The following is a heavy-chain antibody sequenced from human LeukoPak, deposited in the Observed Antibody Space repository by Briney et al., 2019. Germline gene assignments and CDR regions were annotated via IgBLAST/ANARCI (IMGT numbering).Heavy chain of an antibody. CDR3: ARDQWLLRGGDHDAFDI. J-gene: IGHJ3*02. Sequence: SETLSLTCGVSGGSISSTNWWSWVRPPPGKGLEWIGEIFHSGTTNYNPSLKSRVTISVDKSKNHFSLKLSSVTAADTAVYYCARDQWLLRGGDHDAFDIWGQGTMVTVSS. CDR1: GGSISSTNW. CDR2: IFHSGTT. V-gene: IGHV4-4*02. D-gene: IGHD6-19*01.